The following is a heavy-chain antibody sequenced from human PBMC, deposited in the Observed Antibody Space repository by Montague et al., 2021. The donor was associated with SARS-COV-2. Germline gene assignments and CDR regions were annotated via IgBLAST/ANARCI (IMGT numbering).Heavy chain of an antibody. J-gene: IGHJ6*02. CDR3: ARGGGYYNYGSDV. D-gene: IGHD3-22*01. CDR2: IYYSGST. Sequence: SETLSLTCTVSGGSISNYYLSWIRQPPGRGLEWIGYIYYSGSTDYSPSLKSRVTISLDTSKNQFSLKVTSVTAADTAVYYCARGGGYYNYGSDVWGPGTTVTVS. V-gene: IGHV4-59*01. CDR1: GGSISNYY.